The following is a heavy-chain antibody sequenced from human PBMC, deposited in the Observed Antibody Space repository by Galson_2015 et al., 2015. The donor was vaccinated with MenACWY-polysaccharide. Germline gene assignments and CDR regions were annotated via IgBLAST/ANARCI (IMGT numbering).Heavy chain of an antibody. V-gene: IGHV4-61*02. CDR3: VRGSRGYGFYTGGSWFDP. J-gene: IGHJ5*02. CDR1: GGSISSSSYY. Sequence: TLSLTCTVSGGSISSSSYYWDWIRQPAGKGLEWIGRIYTSGSTNSNPSLKSRVTMSVDTSRNQFSLFLTSVTAADTAVYYCVRGSRGYGFYTGGSWFDPWGQGTLVTVSS. CDR2: IYTSGST. D-gene: IGHD5/OR15-5a*01.